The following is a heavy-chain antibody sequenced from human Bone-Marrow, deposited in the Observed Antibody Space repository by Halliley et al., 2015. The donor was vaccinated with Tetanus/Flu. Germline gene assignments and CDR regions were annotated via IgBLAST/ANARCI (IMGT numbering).Heavy chain of an antibody. CDR2: INHSGST. J-gene: IGHJ4*02. CDR1: GGSFSGYY. CDR3: MLMGTAMVKALDY. V-gene: IGHV4-34*01. Sequence: LRLSCAVYGGSFSGYYWSWIRQPPGKGLEWIVEINHSGSTNYNPSLKSRVTISVDTSKNQFSLKLSSVTAADTAVYYCMLMGTAMVKALDYWGQGTLVTVSS. D-gene: IGHD5-18*01.